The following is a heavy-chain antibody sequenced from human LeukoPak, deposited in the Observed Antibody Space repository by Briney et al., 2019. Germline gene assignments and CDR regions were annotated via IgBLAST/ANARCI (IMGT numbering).Heavy chain of an antibody. V-gene: IGHV4-30-4*01. Sequence: SQTLSLTCTVSGGSISSGDYYWSWIRQPPGKGLEWIGYIYYSGSTYYNPSLKSRVTIAVYTSKNQFSLKLSSVTAADTAVYYCARFSSGCSSTSCYQYFDYWGQGTLVTVSS. CDR3: ARFSSGCSSTSCYQYFDY. CDR1: GGSISSGDYY. CDR2: IYYSGST. J-gene: IGHJ4*02. D-gene: IGHD2-2*01.